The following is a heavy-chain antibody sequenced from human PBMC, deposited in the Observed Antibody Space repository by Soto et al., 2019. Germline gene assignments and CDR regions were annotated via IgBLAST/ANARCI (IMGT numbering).Heavy chain of an antibody. J-gene: IGHJ6*02. CDR3: ARRTPEYGMDV. Sequence: SGPSCEPTETLTLTCTFSGFSLSTRGMGVAWIRQPPGRALEWLALIYWNDDPRYSPSLKSRLTITKDTTKNQVVLTMTNMDPVDTATYYCARRTPEYGMDVWGQGTMVTAP. CDR2: IYWNDDP. V-gene: IGHV2-5*01. CDR1: GFSLSTRGMG.